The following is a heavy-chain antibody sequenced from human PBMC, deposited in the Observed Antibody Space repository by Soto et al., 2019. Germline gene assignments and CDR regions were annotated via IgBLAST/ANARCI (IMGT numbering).Heavy chain of an antibody. J-gene: IGHJ6*02. D-gene: IGHD5-18*01. V-gene: IGHV1-69*12. CDR3: ASPVDTAMYYYYYGMDV. Sequence: QVQLVQSGAEVKKPGSSVKVSCKASGGTFSSYAISWVRQAPGQGLEWMGGIIPIFGTANYAQKFQGRVTITADESTSTAYRELSSLRSEDTAVYYCASPVDTAMYYYYYGMDVWGQGTTVTVSS. CDR2: IIPIFGTA. CDR1: GGTFSSYA.